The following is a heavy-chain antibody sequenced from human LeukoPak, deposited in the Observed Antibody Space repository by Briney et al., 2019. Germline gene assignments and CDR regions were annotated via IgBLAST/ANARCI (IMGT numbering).Heavy chain of an antibody. V-gene: IGHV3-30*18. Sequence: GGSLRLSCAASGFTFSSYGMHWVRQAPGKGLEWVAVISHDGGNKYYADSVKGRFTISRDNSKNTLYLQMNSLRAEDTAVYYCAKLPAIAAAGTYFQHWGQGTLVTVSS. J-gene: IGHJ1*01. D-gene: IGHD6-13*01. CDR1: GFTFSSYG. CDR3: AKLPAIAAAGTYFQH. CDR2: ISHDGGNK.